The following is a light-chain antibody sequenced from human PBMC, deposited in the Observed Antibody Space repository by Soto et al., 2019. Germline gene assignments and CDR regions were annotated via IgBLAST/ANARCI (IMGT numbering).Light chain of an antibody. CDR3: CARADTSSVL. V-gene: IGLV2-23*01. Sequence: QSALTQPASVSGSPGQSIIISCTGTSRDVGGYNLFSWYQQYPDKAPKLIIYEGTKRPSGVSNRFSGSWSADTASLTISGLQAEDEADYYCCARADTSSVLFGGGTQLTVL. CDR1: SRDVGGYNL. CDR2: EGT. J-gene: IGLJ2*01.